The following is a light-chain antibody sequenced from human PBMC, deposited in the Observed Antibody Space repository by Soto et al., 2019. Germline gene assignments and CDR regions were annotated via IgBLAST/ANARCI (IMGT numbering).Light chain of an antibody. J-gene: IGKJ4*01. CDR2: DAS. V-gene: IGKV3D-20*01. CDR1: QSVSSSY. Sequence: IVLTQSPATLSLSPAERATLSCGASQSVSSSYLAWYQQKPGLAPRLLIYDASSRATGIPDRFSGSGSGTDFTLTISRLEPEDFAVYYCQQYGSSPVTFGGGTKVEIK. CDR3: QQYGSSPVT.